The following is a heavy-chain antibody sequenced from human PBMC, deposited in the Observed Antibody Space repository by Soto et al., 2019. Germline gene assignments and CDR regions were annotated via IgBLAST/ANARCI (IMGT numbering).Heavy chain of an antibody. J-gene: IGHJ4*02. Sequence: SGPTLVNPTETLTLTCTVSGFSLSNARMGVSWIRQPPGKALEWLALIYWDDDKRYSPSLKSRLTITKDTSKNQVVLTMTDMDPVDTATYFCAHRRNVELGPLRLFDYWGQGTPVTVSS. CDR2: IYWDDDK. D-gene: IGHD2-15*01. CDR1: GFSLSNARMG. CDR3: AHRRNVELGPLRLFDY. V-gene: IGHV2-5*02.